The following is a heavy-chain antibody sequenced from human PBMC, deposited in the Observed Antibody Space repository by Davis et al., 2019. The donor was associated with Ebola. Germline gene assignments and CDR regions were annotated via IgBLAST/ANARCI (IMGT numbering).Heavy chain of an antibody. CDR2: ISSSGSTI. J-gene: IGHJ4*02. V-gene: IGHV3-11*01. D-gene: IGHD5-12*01. Sequence: PGGSLRLSCAASGFTFSDYYMSWIRQAPGKGLEWVSYISSSGSTIYYADSVKGRFTISRDNSKNTLYLQMNSLRAEDTAVYYCAKSFSGYDSFDYWGQGTLVTVSS. CDR1: GFTFSDYY. CDR3: AKSFSGYDSFDY.